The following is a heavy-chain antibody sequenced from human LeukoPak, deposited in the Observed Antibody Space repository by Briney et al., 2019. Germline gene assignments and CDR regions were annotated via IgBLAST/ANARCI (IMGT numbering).Heavy chain of an antibody. CDR1: GGSISSYY. Sequence: SETLSLTRTVSGGSISSYYWSWIRQPPGKELEWIGYIYYSGSTNYNPSLESRVTISVDTSKNQFFLILSSVTAADTALYYCARHSGYYIDYWGQGTLVTVSS. CDR3: ARHSGYYIDY. CDR2: IYYSGST. V-gene: IGHV4-59*08. D-gene: IGHD3-3*01. J-gene: IGHJ4*02.